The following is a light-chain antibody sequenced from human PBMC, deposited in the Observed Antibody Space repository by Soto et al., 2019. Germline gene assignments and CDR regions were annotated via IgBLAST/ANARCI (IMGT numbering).Light chain of an antibody. Sequence: QSALTQPASVSGSPGQSITISCTGTTRDIGSYNLVSWYQQHPGKVPKIIIYEASKRPSGAPYRFSGSKSGNTASLTISGLQAEDEADYYCCSYAGSSTWVFGTGTKLTVL. J-gene: IGLJ1*01. CDR3: CSYAGSSTWV. V-gene: IGLV2-23*01. CDR1: TRDIGSYNL. CDR2: EAS.